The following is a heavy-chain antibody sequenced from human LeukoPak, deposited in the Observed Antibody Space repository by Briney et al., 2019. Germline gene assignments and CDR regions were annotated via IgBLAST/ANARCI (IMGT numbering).Heavy chain of an antibody. V-gene: IGHV4-39*01. CDR3: ARLDDSSGYSTYYMDV. D-gene: IGHD3-22*01. CDR1: RGSISSSSYY. J-gene: IGHJ6*03. Sequence: SETLSLTCTVSRGSISSSSYYWGWIRQPPGKGLEWIGSIYYSGSPFYNPSLKSRVTISVDTSKNQFSLKLSSVTAADTAVYYCARLDDSSGYSTYYMDVWGKGTTVTVSS. CDR2: IYYSGSP.